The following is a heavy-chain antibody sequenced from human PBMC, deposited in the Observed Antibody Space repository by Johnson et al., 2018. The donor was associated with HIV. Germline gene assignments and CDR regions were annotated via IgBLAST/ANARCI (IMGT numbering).Heavy chain of an antibody. D-gene: IGHD3-22*01. CDR1: GFTFSDHY. J-gene: IGHJ3*02. CDR2: IRNKANSYTT. CDR3: ITGGMIVVGDAFDI. Sequence: EVQLVESGGGLVQPGGSLRLSCAASGFTFSDHYMDWVRQAPGKGLEWVGRIRNKANSYTTEYAASVKGRFTISRDDSKNSLYLQMNSLKTEDTAVYYCITGGMIVVGDAFDIWGQGTMVTVSS. V-gene: IGHV3-72*01.